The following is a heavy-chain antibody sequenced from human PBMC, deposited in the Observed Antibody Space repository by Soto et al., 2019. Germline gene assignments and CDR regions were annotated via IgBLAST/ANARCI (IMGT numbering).Heavy chain of an antibody. D-gene: IGHD1-20*01. CDR2: INSNTGGT. Sequence: QVQLVQSGAEVKKPGASVKVSCKASGYIFSGYYMHWVRQAPGQGLEWMGWINSNTGGTNYGQNFQGRVTMTGDTSIGTGYMELSRLRSDDTAVYYCARDQAITGGAPDYWGQGTLVTVSS. V-gene: IGHV1-2*02. CDR1: GYIFSGYY. J-gene: IGHJ4*02. CDR3: ARDQAITGGAPDY.